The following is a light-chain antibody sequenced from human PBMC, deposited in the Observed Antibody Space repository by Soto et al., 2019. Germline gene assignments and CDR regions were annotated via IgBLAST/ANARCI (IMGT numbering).Light chain of an antibody. CDR2: AAS. Sequence: EVVLTQSPGTLSLSPGERATLSCRASQSISSSYLAWYQQKPGQAPRLLIYAASSRATGIPDRFSGSGSGTDFTLTISTLEPEDSAVYFCQQYGSSPKYTFGQGTKLEIK. CDR3: QQYGSSPKYT. V-gene: IGKV3-20*01. J-gene: IGKJ2*01. CDR1: QSISSSY.